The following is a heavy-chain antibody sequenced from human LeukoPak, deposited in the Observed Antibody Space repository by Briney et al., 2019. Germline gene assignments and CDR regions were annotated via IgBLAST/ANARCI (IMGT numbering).Heavy chain of an antibody. V-gene: IGHV3-23*01. J-gene: IGHJ4*02. CDR1: GFTFSTYA. CDR3: AKVSPGDYSTRLKIRLYSELYYFDY. D-gene: IGHD4-17*01. Sequence: PGGSLRLSCAASGFTFSTYAMTWVRQAPGKGLEWVSLISGTGGSTYYADSVKGRFTISRDNSKNTLYLQMNSLRAEDTAVYYCAKVSPGDYSTRLKIRLYSELYYFDYWGQGTLVTVSS. CDR2: ISGTGGST.